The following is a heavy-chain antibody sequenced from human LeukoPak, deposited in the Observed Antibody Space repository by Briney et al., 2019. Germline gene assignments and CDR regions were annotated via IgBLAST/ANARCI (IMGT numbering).Heavy chain of an antibody. CDR2: IIPIFGTA. Sequence: SVKVSCKASGGTFSSYAISWVRQAPGQGLEWMGGIIPIFGTANYAQKFQGRVTITTDESTSTAYMELSSLRSEDTAVYYCARRSRPIWGIVGATDAFDIWGQGTMVTVSS. V-gene: IGHV1-69*05. J-gene: IGHJ3*02. CDR1: GGTFSSYA. D-gene: IGHD1-26*01. CDR3: ARRSRPIWGIVGATDAFDI.